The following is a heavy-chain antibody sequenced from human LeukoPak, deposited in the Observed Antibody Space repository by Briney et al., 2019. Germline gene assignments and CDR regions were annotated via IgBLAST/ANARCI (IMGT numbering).Heavy chain of an antibody. CDR2: INAGNGNT. CDR3: ARSSPESWGVKGDAFDI. D-gene: IGHD3-10*01. J-gene: IGHJ3*02. CDR1: GYTFTSYA. V-gene: IGHV1-3*01. Sequence: GASVKVSCKASGYTFTSYAMHWVRQAPGQRLEWMGWINAGNGNTKYSQKFQGRVTITRDTSASTAYMELSSLRSEDTAVYYCARSSPESWGVKGDAFDIWGQGTMVTVSS.